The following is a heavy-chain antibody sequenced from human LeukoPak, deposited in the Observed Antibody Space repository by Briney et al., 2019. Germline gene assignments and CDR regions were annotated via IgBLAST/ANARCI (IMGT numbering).Heavy chain of an antibody. J-gene: IGHJ4*02. Sequence: SGGSLRLSCAASGFTFSSYAMSWVRQAPGKGLEWVSAISGSGGSTYYADSVKGRFTISRDNSKNTLYLQMNSLRAEDTAVYYCAKAGIVVVITDYYFDCWGQGTLVTVSS. V-gene: IGHV3-23*01. D-gene: IGHD3-22*01. CDR1: GFTFSSYA. CDR2: ISGSGGST. CDR3: AKAGIVVVITDYYFDC.